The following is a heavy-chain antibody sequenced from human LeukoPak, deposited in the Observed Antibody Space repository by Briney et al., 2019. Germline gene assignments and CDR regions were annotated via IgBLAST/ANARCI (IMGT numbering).Heavy chain of an antibody. CDR3: TTGRYCSGGSCYSGSWYWFDP. D-gene: IGHD2-15*01. V-gene: IGHV3-15*01. J-gene: IGHJ5*02. CDR2: IKSKSEGGTT. CDR1: GFTFSNAW. Sequence: GGSLRLSCAASGFTFSNAWMSWVRQAPGKGLEWVGRIKSKSEGGTTDYAAPVKGRFTISRDDSKNTLYLQMNGLETEDTAVYYCTTGRYCSGGSCYSGSWYWFDPWGQGTLVTVSS.